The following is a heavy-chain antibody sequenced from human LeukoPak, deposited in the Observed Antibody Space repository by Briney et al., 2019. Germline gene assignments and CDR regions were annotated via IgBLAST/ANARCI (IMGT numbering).Heavy chain of an antibody. Sequence: GGSLRLSCAASGFTFNTYTMNWVRQAPGKGLEWVSYISGSSGIIDYADSVRGRFTISRDNAKNSLYLQMNSLRAEDTAVYYCAKDPYRVIVATGNYLDPWGQGTLVTVSS. CDR2: ISGSSGII. D-gene: IGHD2-21*01. V-gene: IGHV3-48*01. CDR3: AKDPYRVIVATGNYLDP. J-gene: IGHJ5*02. CDR1: GFTFNTYT.